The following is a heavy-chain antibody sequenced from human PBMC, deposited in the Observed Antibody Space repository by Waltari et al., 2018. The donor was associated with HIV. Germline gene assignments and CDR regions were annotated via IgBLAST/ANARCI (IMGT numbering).Heavy chain of an antibody. V-gene: IGHV1-2*02. CDR3: ARDTHWLAYLFDS. J-gene: IGHJ4*02. CDR2: INPDTGDT. CDR1: GHSVNGSY. Sequence: QLQLVQSGAEVKKPGASVKVSCRTSGHSVNGSYIHWVRQATGQGLAWLGWINPDTGDTKYAQNFQGRVTMTRDTSIDTAYMDLSSLRSDDTAVYYCARDTHWLAYLFDSWGQGTLVTVSS. D-gene: IGHD6-19*01.